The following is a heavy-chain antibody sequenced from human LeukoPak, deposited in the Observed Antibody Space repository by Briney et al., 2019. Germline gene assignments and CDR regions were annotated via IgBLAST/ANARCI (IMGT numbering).Heavy chain of an antibody. Sequence: GGSLRLSCAASGFTFSSYGMHWVRQAPGKGLEWVGRSRNKANSHTTEYAASVKGRFTISRDDSKNSLYLQMNSLKTEDTAVYYCARGEVGYCSRTTCYGFDHWGQGSLVTVSS. CDR3: ARGEVGYCSRTTCYGFDH. V-gene: IGHV3-72*01. CDR2: SRNKANSHTT. D-gene: IGHD2-2*01. CDR1: GFTFSSYG. J-gene: IGHJ4*02.